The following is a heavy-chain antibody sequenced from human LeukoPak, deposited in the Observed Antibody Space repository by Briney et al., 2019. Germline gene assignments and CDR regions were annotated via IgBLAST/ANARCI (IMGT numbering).Heavy chain of an antibody. D-gene: IGHD6-13*01. Sequence: SETLSLTCSVSGGSIGTSHWSWIRQPPGKGLEWIGYISYSGITSYNPSLKSRLTMSMDTSKNQFSLKLISVTAADTAVYYCARLRSWQLGVDYWGRGTLATVSS. CDR1: GGSIGTSH. CDR2: ISYSGIT. V-gene: IGHV4-59*08. CDR3: ARLRSWQLGVDY. J-gene: IGHJ4*02.